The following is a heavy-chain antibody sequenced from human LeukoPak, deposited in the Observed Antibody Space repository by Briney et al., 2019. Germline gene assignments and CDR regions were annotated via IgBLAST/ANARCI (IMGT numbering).Heavy chain of an antibody. J-gene: IGHJ5*02. V-gene: IGHV3-7*03. CDR3: ARKAYSSSWYSWFDP. CDR1: GVTFSSYW. Sequence: GGSLRLSCAASGVTFSSYWMSWVRQAPGKGLEWVANIKHDGSEKYYVDSVKGRFTISRDNAKNSLYLQINSLRAEDTAVYYCARKAYSSSWYSWFDPWGQGTLVTVSS. D-gene: IGHD6-13*01. CDR2: IKHDGSEK.